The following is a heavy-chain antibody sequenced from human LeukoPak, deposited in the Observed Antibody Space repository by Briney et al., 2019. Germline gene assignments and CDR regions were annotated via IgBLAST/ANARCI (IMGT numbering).Heavy chain of an antibody. CDR1: GFTFSSYT. J-gene: IGHJ4*02. CDR2: ITTSDGNT. Sequence: GGSLRLSCAASGFTFSSYTMSWVRQAPGKGLEWVTTITTSDGNTYYADSVKGRFTVSRDNSKNTLFLQMNSLRAEDTAVYYCAKDGGLWVSAHWGDSWGRGTLVTVSS. D-gene: IGHD7-27*01. V-gene: IGHV3-23*01. CDR3: AKDGGLWVSAHWGDS.